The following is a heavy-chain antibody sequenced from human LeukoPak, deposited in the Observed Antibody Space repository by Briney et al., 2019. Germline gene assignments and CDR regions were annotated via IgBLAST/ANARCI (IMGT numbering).Heavy chain of an antibody. CDR2: IYPADSDT. CDR1: GYGFVGYW. Sequence: GESLKISCTGSGYGFVGYWIAWVRQVPGKGLEWMGIIYPADSDTKYSPSFQGQVTISVDKPISTTYLQWSSLEASDSAMYFCARQVSAGDFDFWGQGTLVTVSS. V-gene: IGHV5-51*01. J-gene: IGHJ4*02. CDR3: ARQVSAGDFDF. D-gene: IGHD1-14*01.